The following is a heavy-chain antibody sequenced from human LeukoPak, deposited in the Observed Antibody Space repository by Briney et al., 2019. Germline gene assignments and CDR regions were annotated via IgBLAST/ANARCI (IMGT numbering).Heavy chain of an antibody. J-gene: IGHJ4*02. CDR1: GFTFSNAW. CDR3: AKPMTKYGSGTKEGYFDY. Sequence: GGSLRLSCAASGFTFSNAWMSWVRQAPGKGLEWVSAISVSGGSTYYADSVKGRFTISRDNSKNTLYLQMNSLRAEDTAVYYCAKPMTKYGSGTKEGYFDYWGQGTLVTVSS. CDR2: ISVSGGST. V-gene: IGHV3-23*01. D-gene: IGHD3-10*01.